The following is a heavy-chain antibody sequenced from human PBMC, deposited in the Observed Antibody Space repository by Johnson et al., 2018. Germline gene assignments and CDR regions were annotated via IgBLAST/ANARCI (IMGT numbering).Heavy chain of an antibody. CDR2: IIPIFGTA. J-gene: IGHJ6*02. V-gene: IGHV1-69*01. CDR1: GGTFSSYA. Sequence: QVQLQESGAEVKKPGSSVKVSCKASGGTFSSYAISWVRQAPGQGLEWMGGIIPIFGTANYAQKFQGRVTITADESTSTAYMELSSLRSEDTAGYYRADTGYSSGWDWAGGMDVWGQGTTVTVSS. CDR3: ADTGYSSGWDWAGGMDV. D-gene: IGHD6-19*01.